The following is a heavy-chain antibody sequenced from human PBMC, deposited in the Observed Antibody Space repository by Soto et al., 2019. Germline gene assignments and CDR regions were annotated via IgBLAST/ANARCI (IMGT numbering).Heavy chain of an antibody. J-gene: IGHJ6*02. CDR1: SGPSRSYN. CDR3: VRQGIDYLHALADV. Sequence: QVQLQQSGPRLVKPSETLSLTCTVSSGPSRSYNWGWIRQSPRRGLEWIGYVYYTGDTAYNTSLNSRVTISADTATNNSSLIMSVVAAADTAVYYCVRQGIDYLHALADVWGQGTTVTVSS. V-gene: IGHV4-59*08. D-gene: IGHD1-26*01. CDR2: VYYTGDT.